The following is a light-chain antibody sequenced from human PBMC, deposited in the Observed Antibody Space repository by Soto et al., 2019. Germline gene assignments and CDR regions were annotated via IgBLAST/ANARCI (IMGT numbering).Light chain of an antibody. CDR2: GAS. CDR3: QQSYSNVIT. CDR1: QDISDY. J-gene: IGKJ5*01. V-gene: IGKV1-39*01. Sequence: DVQMTQSPSSLPASVGDRVTITCRSSQDISDYLTWSHQRPGNAPKVLVYGASSLQSGVPSRFSGSGVGTDFTLTITDLQPEDFGTYCCQQSYSNVITFGQGTRLEI.